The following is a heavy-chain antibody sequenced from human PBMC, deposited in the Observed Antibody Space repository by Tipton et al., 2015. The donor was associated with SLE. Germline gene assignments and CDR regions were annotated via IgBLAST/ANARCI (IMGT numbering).Heavy chain of an antibody. CDR1: GGSISSGSYY. D-gene: IGHD1-7*01. CDR2: IYTSGST. Sequence: TLSLTCTVSGGSISSGSYYWSWIRQPAGKGLEWIGRIYTSGSTNYNPSLKSRVTISVDTSKNHFSLKLSSVTAADTAVYYCARVGITGTTWDWYFDLWGRGTLVTVSS. J-gene: IGHJ2*01. V-gene: IGHV4-61*02. CDR3: ARVGITGTTWDWYFDL.